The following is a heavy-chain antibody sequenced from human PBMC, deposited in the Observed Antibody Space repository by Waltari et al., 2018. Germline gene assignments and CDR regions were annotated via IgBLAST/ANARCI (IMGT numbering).Heavy chain of an antibody. CDR2: IYHSGRT. J-gene: IGHJ6*03. CDR1: GYSISSGYY. Sequence: QVQLQESGPGLVKPSETLSLTCTVSGYSISSGYYWGWIRQPPGKGLEWIGSIYHSGRTYYNPSLKSRVTISVDTSKNQFSLKLSSVTAADTALYYCARDLRYFDWLSATRYYYYYMDVWGKGTTVTVSS. D-gene: IGHD3-9*01. V-gene: IGHV4-38-2*02. CDR3: ARDLRYFDWLSATRYYYYYMDV.